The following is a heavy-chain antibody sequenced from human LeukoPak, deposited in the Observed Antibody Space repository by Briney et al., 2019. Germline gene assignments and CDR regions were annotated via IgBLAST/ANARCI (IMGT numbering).Heavy chain of an antibody. D-gene: IGHD6-13*01. Sequence: SETLSLTCTVSGGSISSYYWSWIRQPAGKGLEWIGRIYTSGSTNYNPSLKSRVTISVDTSKNQFSLKLSSVTAADTAVYYCARQGLAAHLNWFDPGAREPWSPSPQ. CDR1: GGSISSYY. J-gene: IGHJ5*02. V-gene: IGHV4-4*07. CDR2: IYTSGST. CDR3: ARQGLAAHLNWFDP.